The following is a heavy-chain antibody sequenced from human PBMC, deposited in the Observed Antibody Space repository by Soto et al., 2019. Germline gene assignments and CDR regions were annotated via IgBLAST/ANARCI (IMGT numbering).Heavy chain of an antibody. Sequence: ASVKVSCKASGGTFSSYAISWVRQAPGQGLEWMGGIIPIFGTANYAQKFQGGVTITADESTSTAYMELSSLRSEDTAVYYCASTLGTLYCSGGSCYSEENAFDIWGQGTMVTVSS. CDR3: ASTLGTLYCSGGSCYSEENAFDI. D-gene: IGHD2-15*01. J-gene: IGHJ3*02. CDR1: GGTFSSYA. CDR2: IIPIFGTA. V-gene: IGHV1-69*13.